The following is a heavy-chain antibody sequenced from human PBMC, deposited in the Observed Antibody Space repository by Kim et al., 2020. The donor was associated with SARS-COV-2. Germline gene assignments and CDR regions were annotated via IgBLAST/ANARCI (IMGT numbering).Heavy chain of an antibody. Sequence: SVKVSCKASGGTFSSYAISWVRQAPGQGLEWMGGIIPIFGTANYAQKFQGRVTITADESTSTAYMELSSLRSEDTAVYYCARDLGRFGELFREGFDPWGQGTLVTVSS. J-gene: IGHJ5*02. CDR3: ARDLGRFGELFREGFDP. D-gene: IGHD3-10*01. CDR1: GGTFSSYA. CDR2: IIPIFGTA. V-gene: IGHV1-69*13.